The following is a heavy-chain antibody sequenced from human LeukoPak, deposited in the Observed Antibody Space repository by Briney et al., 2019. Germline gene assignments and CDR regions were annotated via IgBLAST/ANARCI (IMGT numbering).Heavy chain of an antibody. D-gene: IGHD6-13*01. J-gene: IGHJ6*03. CDR2: IYYSGST. CDR1: GGSISSSSYY. CDR3: ARGMSGIAAAGTKNYYYYMDV. Sequence: KPSETLSLTCTVSGGSISSSSYYWGWIRQPPGMGLEWIGSIYYSGSTYYNPSLKSRVTISVDTSKNQFSLKLSSVTAADTAVYYCARGMSGIAAAGTKNYYYYMDVWGKGTTVTVSS. V-gene: IGHV4-39*01.